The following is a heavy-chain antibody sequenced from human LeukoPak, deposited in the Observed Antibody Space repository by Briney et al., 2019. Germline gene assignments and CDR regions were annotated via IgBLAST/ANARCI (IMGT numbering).Heavy chain of an antibody. D-gene: IGHD3-22*01. J-gene: IGHJ4*02. V-gene: IGHV4-30-4*01. Sequence: PSETLSLTCTVSGGSISSGDYYWSWIRQPPGKGLEWIGYIYYSGSTYYNPSLKSRVTISVDTSKNQFSLKLSSVTAADTAVYYCARAGTMRYYFDYWGQGTLVTVSS. CDR1: GGSISSGDYY. CDR3: ARAGTMRYYFDY. CDR2: IYYSGST.